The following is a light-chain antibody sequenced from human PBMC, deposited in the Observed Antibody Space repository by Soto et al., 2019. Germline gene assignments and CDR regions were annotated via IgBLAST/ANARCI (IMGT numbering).Light chain of an antibody. CDR2: DAS. CDR3: QQYNTFWT. J-gene: IGKJ1*01. CDR1: QSISSW. V-gene: IGKV1-5*01. Sequence: DIQVTQSPSSLSASVGDRVTITCRASQSISSWLAWYQQIPGKAPKLLIYDASSLESGVPSRVSGSGSGTEFTLTISSLQPDDFATYYCQQYNTFWTFGPGTKVDI.